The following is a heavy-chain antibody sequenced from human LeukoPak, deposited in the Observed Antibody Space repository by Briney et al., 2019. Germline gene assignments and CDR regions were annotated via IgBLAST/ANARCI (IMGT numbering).Heavy chain of an antibody. J-gene: IGHJ3*02. CDR3: AREYFYDSSGYSDAFDI. Sequence: GGSLRLSCAASGFTFSSYGMHWVRQAPGKGLEWVAVIWYDGSNKYYADSVKGRFTISRDNSKNTLYLQMNSLRAEDTAVYYCAREYFYDSSGYSDAFDIWGQGTTVTVSS. V-gene: IGHV3-33*01. CDR1: GFTFSSYG. D-gene: IGHD3-22*01. CDR2: IWYDGSNK.